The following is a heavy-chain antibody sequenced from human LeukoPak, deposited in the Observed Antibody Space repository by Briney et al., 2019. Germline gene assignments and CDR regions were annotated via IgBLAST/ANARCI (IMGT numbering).Heavy chain of an antibody. J-gene: IGHJ4*02. Sequence: GGSLRLSCVVSGFTLSSYAMSWVRQAPGKGLEWVSVISGSGTNTYYADSVKGRFTISRDNSKNTLYLQMNSLRAEDTALYYCVKHSAPVLAAARFDYWGQGNLVTVSS. CDR2: ISGSGTNT. V-gene: IGHV3-23*01. D-gene: IGHD2-2*01. CDR1: GFTLSSYA. CDR3: VKHSAPVLAAARFDY.